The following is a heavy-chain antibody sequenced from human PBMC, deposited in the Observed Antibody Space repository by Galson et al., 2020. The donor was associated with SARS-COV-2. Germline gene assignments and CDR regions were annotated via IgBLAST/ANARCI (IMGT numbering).Heavy chain of an antibody. V-gene: IGHV1-2*02. CDR3: ARDRELLWFGDYYYYGMDV. CDR2: INPNSGGT. J-gene: IGHJ6*02. D-gene: IGHD3-10*01. Sequence: ASVKVSCKASGYTFTGYYMHWVRQAPGQGLEWMGWINPNSGGTNYAQKFQGRVTMTRDTSISTAYMELSRLRSDDTAVYYCARDRELLWFGDYYYYGMDVWGQGTTVTVSS. CDR1: GYTFTGYY.